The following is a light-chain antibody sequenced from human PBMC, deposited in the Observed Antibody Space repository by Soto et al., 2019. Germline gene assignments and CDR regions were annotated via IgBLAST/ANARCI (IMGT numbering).Light chain of an antibody. CDR1: QSVSSY. Sequence: EIVLTQSPATLSLSPGERATLSCRSSQSVSSYLALYQQKPGQAPRLLIYDASNRATGIPARFSGSGSGTDFTLTISSLQSEDFAVYYCQQYGSSPRTFGQGTKVDIK. CDR2: DAS. J-gene: IGKJ1*01. CDR3: QQYGSSPRT. V-gene: IGKV3-11*01.